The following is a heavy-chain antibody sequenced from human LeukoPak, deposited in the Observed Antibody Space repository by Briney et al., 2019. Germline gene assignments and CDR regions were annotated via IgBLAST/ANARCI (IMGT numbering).Heavy chain of an antibody. D-gene: IGHD3-3*01. CDR1: GGSISSYY. J-gene: IGHJ1*01. CDR2: IYYSGST. CDR3: AISPFTIFGVVYFQH. Sequence: SETLSLTCTVSGGSISSYYWSWIRQPPGKGLEWIGYIYYSGSTNYNPSLKSRVTISVDTSKNQFSLKLSSVTAADTAVYYCAISPFTIFGVVYFQHWGQGTLVTVSS. V-gene: IGHV4-59*01.